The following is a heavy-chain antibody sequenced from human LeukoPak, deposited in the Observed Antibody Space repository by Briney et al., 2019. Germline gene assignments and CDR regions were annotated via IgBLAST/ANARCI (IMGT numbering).Heavy chain of an antibody. D-gene: IGHD3-9*01. V-gene: IGHV3-15*01. J-gene: IGHJ2*01. CDR1: GFTFTNAW. CDR2: IKSKSDGGTP. Sequence: PGGSLRLSCAASGFTFTNAWLSWVRQAPGKGLEWVGRIKSKSDGGTPAYAAPVKGRFTISRDDSKNTLSLQMNRLKIDGTAVYYCATSRFINDWPPVSYFDLWGRGTLVTVSS. CDR3: ATSRFINDWPPVSYFDL.